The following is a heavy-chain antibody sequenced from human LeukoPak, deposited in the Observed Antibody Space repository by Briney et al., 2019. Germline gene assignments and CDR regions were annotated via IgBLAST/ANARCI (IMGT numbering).Heavy chain of an antibody. Sequence: GRSLRLSCAASGFSFNTYPMHWVRQAPGKGLEWVAVISNDGNNKYYADPVKGRFTISRDNSNNTLSLQMNGLRVEDTAVYYCARPDDSESFYRANHYWGRGTLVTVS. CDR1: GFSFNTYP. J-gene: IGHJ4*02. V-gene: IGHV3-30*04. CDR3: ARPDDSESFYRANHY. D-gene: IGHD3-10*01. CDR2: ISNDGNNK.